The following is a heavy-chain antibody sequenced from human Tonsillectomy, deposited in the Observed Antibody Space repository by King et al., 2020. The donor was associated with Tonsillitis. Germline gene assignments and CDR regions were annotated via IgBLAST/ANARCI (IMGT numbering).Heavy chain of an antibody. CDR2: ISYDGSNK. V-gene: IGHV3-30-3*01. CDR3: AREAMWVWYYYGMDV. J-gene: IGHJ6*02. CDR1: GFTFSSYA. D-gene: IGHD1-26*01. Sequence: VQLVESGGGVDQPGRSLRLSCAASGFTFSSYAMHWVRQAPGKGLEWVAVISYDGSNKYYADSVKGRFTISRDNSKNTLYLQMNSLRAEDTAVYYCAREAMWVWYYYGMDVWGQGTTVTVSS.